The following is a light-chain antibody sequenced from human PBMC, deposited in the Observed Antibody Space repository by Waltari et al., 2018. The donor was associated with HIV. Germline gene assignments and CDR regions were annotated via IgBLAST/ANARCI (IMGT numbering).Light chain of an antibody. CDR1: SSNIGSNY. J-gene: IGLJ3*02. V-gene: IGLV1-47*01. CDR3: AAWDNSLSAPV. CDR2: RNN. Sequence: QSVLTQPPSASGTPGLRVTISCSGSSSNIGSNYVYWYQQLPGTAPKLLIYRNNQRPSGVPDRFSGSKSGTSASLAISGLRSEDEADYYCAAWDNSLSAPVFGGGTKLTVL.